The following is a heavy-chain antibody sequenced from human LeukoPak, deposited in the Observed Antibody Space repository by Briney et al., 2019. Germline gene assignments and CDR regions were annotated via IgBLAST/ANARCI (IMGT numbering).Heavy chain of an antibody. J-gene: IGHJ4*02. D-gene: IGHD2-2*01. V-gene: IGHV3-23*01. Sequence: GRSLRLSCAASGFTFSSFALSWVRHAPGKGLEWVSAISGSGGSTYYADSVKGRFTISRDNSKNTLYLQMNSLGAEDTAVYYCAKFYCSSTSCYLGYWGQGTLVTVSS. CDR3: AKFYCSSTSCYLGY. CDR1: GFTFSSFA. CDR2: ISGSGGST.